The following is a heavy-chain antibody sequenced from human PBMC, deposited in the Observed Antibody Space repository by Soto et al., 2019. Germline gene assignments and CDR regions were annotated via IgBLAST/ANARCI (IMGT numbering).Heavy chain of an antibody. V-gene: IGHV1-18*01. J-gene: IGHJ1*01. CDR2: ISAYNGNT. CDR1: GYTFTSYG. D-gene: IGHD2-15*01. CDR3: ARGLGYCSGGSCYSIAEYFQH. Sequence: QVPLVQSGAEVKKPGASVKVSWKASGYTFTSYGISWVRQAPGQGLEWMGWISAYNGNTNYAQKLQGRVTMTTDTSTSTAYMELRSLRSDDTAVYYCARGLGYCSGGSCYSIAEYFQHWGQGTLVTVSS.